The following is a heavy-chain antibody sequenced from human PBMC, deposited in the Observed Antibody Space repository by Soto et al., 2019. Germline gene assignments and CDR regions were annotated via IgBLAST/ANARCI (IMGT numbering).Heavy chain of an antibody. D-gene: IGHD3-22*01. CDR3: ARKTGYYYDSSGYYYGRGVYYFGY. Sequence: PSETLSLTGTVSGCSISSYYWSCLRQTPGKGLGWSDHIYYSGGTNYNPSIRSRVAISVGASKNQFSLKLSSVTAAGTAVYYCARKTGYYYDSSGYYYGRGVYYFGYWGQGTLVTVS. CDR2: IYYSGGT. CDR1: GCSISSYY. J-gene: IGHJ4*02. V-gene: IGHV4-59*01.